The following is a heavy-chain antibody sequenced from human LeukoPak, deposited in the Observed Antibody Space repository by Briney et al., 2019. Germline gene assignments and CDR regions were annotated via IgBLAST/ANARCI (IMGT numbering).Heavy chain of an antibody. Sequence: GGSLRLSCAASEFSVGSNYMTWVRQAPGKGLEWVSLIYSGGSTYYADSVKGRFTISRDNSKNTLYLQMNSLRAEDTAVYYCANFYGSGSFTDYWGQGTLVTVSS. CDR2: IYSGGST. D-gene: IGHD3-10*01. CDR3: ANFYGSGSFTDY. J-gene: IGHJ4*02. CDR1: EFSVGSNY. V-gene: IGHV3-66*01.